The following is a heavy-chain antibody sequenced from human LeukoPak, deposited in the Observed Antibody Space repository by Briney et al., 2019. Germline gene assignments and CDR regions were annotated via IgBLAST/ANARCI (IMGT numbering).Heavy chain of an antibody. J-gene: IGHJ5*02. CDR2: ISYDGSNE. D-gene: IGHD6-6*01. CDR1: GFTFSSYV. Sequence: PGGSLRLSCAASGFTFSSYVMHWVRQAPGKGLEWVAIISYDGSNEYYADSVKGRFTISRDNSKNTLYLQMNSLRAADTAVYYCARERTIAARPRVWFDPWDQGTLVTVSS. CDR3: ARERTIAARPRVWFDP. V-gene: IGHV3-30*04.